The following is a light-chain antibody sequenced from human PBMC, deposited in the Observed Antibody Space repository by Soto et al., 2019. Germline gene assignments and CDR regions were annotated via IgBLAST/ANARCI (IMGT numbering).Light chain of an antibody. V-gene: IGKV3-20*01. J-gene: IGKJ2*01. CDR2: DAS. Sequence: EIVLTQSPGTLSLSPGERASLSCRASQSVPARYLAWYQQKPGQAPKLLIYDASTRATGIPDRFSGSGSGTDFTLTISSLEPEDFAVYYCHQYGVSSGTFGQGTNLEIK. CDR3: HQYGVSSGT. CDR1: QSVPARY.